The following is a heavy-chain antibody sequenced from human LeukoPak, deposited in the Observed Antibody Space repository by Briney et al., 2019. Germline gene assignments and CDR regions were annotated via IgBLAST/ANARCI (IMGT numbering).Heavy chain of an antibody. CDR3: ANGDCRGGRCSSGAH. Sequence: HPGGSLTLSCTGSGFTFRSYGMHWVRQAPGKGLEGVAYTRDTASKTWYGGSVKGRFTISRDNSKNTLYLHMNSVRGEDTAMYYCANGDCRGGRCSSGAHWGQGTLVTVSS. V-gene: IGHV3-30*02. CDR1: GFTFRSYG. CDR2: TRDTASKT. D-gene: IGHD2-15*01. J-gene: IGHJ4*02.